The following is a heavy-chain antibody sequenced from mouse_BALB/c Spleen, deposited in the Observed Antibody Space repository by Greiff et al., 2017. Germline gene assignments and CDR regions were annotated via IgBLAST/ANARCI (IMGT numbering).Heavy chain of an antibody. CDR3: ARGPGDFDY. CDR2: ISSGGSYT. CDR1: GFTFSSYA. V-gene: IGHV5-9-1*01. Sequence: EVMLVESGGGLVKPGGSLKLSCAASGFTFSSYAMSWVRQTPEKRLEWVATISSGGSYTYYPDSVKGRFTISRDNAKNTLYLQMSSLRSEDTAMYYCARGPGDFDYWGQGTTLTVSS. J-gene: IGHJ2*01.